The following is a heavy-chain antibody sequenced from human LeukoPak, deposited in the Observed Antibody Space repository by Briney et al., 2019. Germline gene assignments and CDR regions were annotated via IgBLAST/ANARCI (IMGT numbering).Heavy chain of an antibody. CDR1: GGSISSYY. V-gene: IGHV4-34*01. Sequence: SETLSLTCTVSGGSISSYYWSWVRQPPGKGLEWIGEINHSGSTNYNPSLKSRVTISVDTSKNQFSLKLSSVTAADTAVYYCARAAYCSSTSCFHFDYWGQGTLVTVSS. D-gene: IGHD2-2*01. J-gene: IGHJ4*02. CDR3: ARAAYCSSTSCFHFDY. CDR2: INHSGST.